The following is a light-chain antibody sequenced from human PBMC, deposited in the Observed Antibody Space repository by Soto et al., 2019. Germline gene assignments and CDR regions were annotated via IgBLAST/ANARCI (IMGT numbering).Light chain of an antibody. CDR2: GAS. Sequence: VMTQSPATLSVSPGERVTLSCRASQSVTNNLAWYQQKPGQAPRLLIYGASTRATGFPARFSGSGSGTEFTLAISSLQSEDFALYHCQQYNDWPLTFGGGTKVEIK. CDR3: QQYNDWPLT. J-gene: IGKJ4*01. CDR1: QSVTNN. V-gene: IGKV3-15*01.